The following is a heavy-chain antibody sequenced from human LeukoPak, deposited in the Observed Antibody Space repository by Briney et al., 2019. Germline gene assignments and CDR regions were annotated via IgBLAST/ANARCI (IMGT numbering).Heavy chain of an antibody. D-gene: IGHD2-2*01. V-gene: IGHV4-34*01. J-gene: IGHJ4*02. CDR3: ARVESVVPAAMHSVVGANGAYFDY. CDR1: GGSFSGYY. CDR2: INHSGST. Sequence: SETLSLTCAVYGGSFSGYYWSWIRQPPGKGLEWIGEINHSGSTNYNPSLKSRVTISVDTSKNQFSLKLSSVTAADTAVYYCARVESVVPAAMHSVVGANGAYFDYWGQGTLVTVSS.